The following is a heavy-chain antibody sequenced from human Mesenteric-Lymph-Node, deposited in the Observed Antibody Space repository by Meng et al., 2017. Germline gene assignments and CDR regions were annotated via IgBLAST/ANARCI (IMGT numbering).Heavy chain of an antibody. CDR1: GGSMSSGNYY. Sequence: QVQLQESGPGLGEPSQTLSLTCTVSGGSMSSGNYYWSWIRQPPGKGLEWIGEIYHSGSTNYNPSLKSRVTISVDKSKNQFSLKLSSVTAADTAVYYCARVAAAGNEWFDPWGQGTLVTVSS. V-gene: IGHV4-30-4*01. CDR3: ARVAAAGNEWFDP. J-gene: IGHJ5*02. D-gene: IGHD6-13*01. CDR2: IYHSGST.